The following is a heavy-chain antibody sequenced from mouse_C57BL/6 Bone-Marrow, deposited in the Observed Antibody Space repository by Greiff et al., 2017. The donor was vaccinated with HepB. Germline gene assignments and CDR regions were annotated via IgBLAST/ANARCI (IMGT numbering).Heavy chain of an antibody. CDR3: ARGLYYYGSCQYFDD. V-gene: IGHV1-59*01. D-gene: IGHD1-1*01. CDR2: IDPSDSYT. CDR1: GYTFTSYW. J-gene: IGHJ2*01. Sequence: QVQLQQPGAELVRPGTSVKLSCKASGYTFTSYWMHWVKQRPGQGLEWIGVIDPSDSYTNYNQKFKGKATLTVDTSSSTAYMQLSSLTSEDSAVYYCARGLYYYGSCQYFDDWGKGTTLTVSS.